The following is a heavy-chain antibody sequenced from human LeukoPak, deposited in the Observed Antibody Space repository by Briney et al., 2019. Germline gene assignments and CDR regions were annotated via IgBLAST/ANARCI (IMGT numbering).Heavy chain of an antibody. Sequence: SETLSLTCAVSGGSISSSNWWSWVRQPPGKGLEWIGEIYHSGSTNYNPSLKSRVTISVDKSKNQFSLKLSSVTAADTAVYYCARGGATFPTLLLYFVSAFDIWGQGTMVTVSS. D-gene: IGHD2-2*02. CDR2: IYHSGST. CDR1: GGSISSSNW. CDR3: ARGGATFPTLLLYFVSAFDI. J-gene: IGHJ3*02. V-gene: IGHV4-4*02.